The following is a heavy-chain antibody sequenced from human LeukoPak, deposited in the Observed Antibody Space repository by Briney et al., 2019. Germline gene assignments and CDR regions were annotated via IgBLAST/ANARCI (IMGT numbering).Heavy chain of an antibody. CDR1: GFTVSSNY. CDR3: ARAADYGDYFAGFEYFQH. J-gene: IGHJ1*01. CDR2: IYSGGST. D-gene: IGHD4-17*01. V-gene: IGHV3-66*01. Sequence: GGSLRLSCAASGFTVSSNYMSWVRQAPGKGLEWVSVIYSGGSTYCADSVKGRLTISRDNSKNTLYLQMNSLRAEDTAVYYCARAADYGDYFAGFEYFQHWGQGTLVTVSS.